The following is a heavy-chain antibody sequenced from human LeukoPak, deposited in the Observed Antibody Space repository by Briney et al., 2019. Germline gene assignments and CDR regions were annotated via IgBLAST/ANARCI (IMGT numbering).Heavy chain of an antibody. CDR1: GGTFSSYA. Sequence: ASVKVPCKASGGTFSSYAISWVRQAPGQGLEWMGGIIPIFGTANYAQKFQGRVTITTDESTSTAYMELSSLRSEDTAVYYCARDVDTRDYPTGEPGDYWGQGTLVTVSS. J-gene: IGHJ4*02. D-gene: IGHD7-27*01. CDR3: ARDVDTRDYPTGEPGDY. V-gene: IGHV1-69*05. CDR2: IIPIFGTA.